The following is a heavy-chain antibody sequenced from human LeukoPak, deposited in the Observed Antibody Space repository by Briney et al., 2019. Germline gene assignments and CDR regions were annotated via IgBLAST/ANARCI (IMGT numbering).Heavy chain of an antibody. CDR1: GYIFTDFY. D-gene: IGHD5-24*01. V-gene: IGHV1-2*02. J-gene: IGHJ4*02. CDR3: ARDRYGDGFAHLDY. CDR2: INPNSDGT. Sequence: ASVKVSCKASGYIFTDFYIHWVRQAPGQGLEWMGWINPNSDGTDYSRKFQGRVTVTRDTSITTAYMELSRLRSDDTAVYYCARDRYGDGFAHLDYWGQGALVTVSS.